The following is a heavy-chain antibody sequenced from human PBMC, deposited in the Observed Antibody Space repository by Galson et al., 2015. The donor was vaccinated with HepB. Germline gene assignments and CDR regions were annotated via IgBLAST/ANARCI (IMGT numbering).Heavy chain of an antibody. D-gene: IGHD2-2*03. J-gene: IGHJ4*02. V-gene: IGHV3-23*01. CDR1: GFTFSSYA. CDR3: AKDLGLDIGPGDY. CDR2: ISGSGGST. Sequence: SLRLSCAASGFTFSSYAMSWVRQAPGKGLEWVSAISGSGGSTYYADSVKGRFTISRDNSKNTLYLQMNSLRAEDTAVYYCAKDLGLDIGPGDYWGQGTLVTVSS.